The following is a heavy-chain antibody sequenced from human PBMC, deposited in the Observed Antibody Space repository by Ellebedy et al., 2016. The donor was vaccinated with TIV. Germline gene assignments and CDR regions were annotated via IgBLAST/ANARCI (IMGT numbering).Heavy chain of an antibody. Sequence: MPSETLSLTCTVSGGSISSSSYYWGWIRQPPGKGLEWIGSIYYSGSTYYNPSLKSRVTISVDTSKNQFSLKLSSVTAADTAVYYCARGVSWELLPDLAYWFDPWGQGTLVTVSS. J-gene: IGHJ5*02. CDR3: ARGVSWELLPDLAYWFDP. D-gene: IGHD1-26*01. V-gene: IGHV4-39*01. CDR1: GGSISSSSYY. CDR2: IYYSGST.